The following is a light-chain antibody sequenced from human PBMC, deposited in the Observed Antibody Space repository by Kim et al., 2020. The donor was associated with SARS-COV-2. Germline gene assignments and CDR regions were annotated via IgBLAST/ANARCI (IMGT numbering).Light chain of an antibody. CDR2: DVI. J-gene: IGLJ1*01. Sequence: GQSITISCTGTSSDVGGYSYVSWYQQHPGKAPKLMIYDVINRPSGVSNRFSGSRSGNTASLTISGLQAEDEADYFCSSYTSSSTYVLGTGTKVTV. CDR3: SSYTSSSTYV. CDR1: SSDVGGYSY. V-gene: IGLV2-14*03.